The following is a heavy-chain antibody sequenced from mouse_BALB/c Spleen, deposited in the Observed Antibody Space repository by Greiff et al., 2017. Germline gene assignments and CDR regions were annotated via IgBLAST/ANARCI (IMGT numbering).Heavy chain of an antibody. V-gene: IGHV7-3*02. Sequence: EVKVEESGGGLVQPGGSLRLSCATSGFTFTDYYMSWVRQPPGKALEWLGFIRNKANGYTTEYSASVKGRFTISRDNSQSILYLQMNTLRAEDSATYYCAREAPYYYYGSSIYYFDYWGQGTTLTVSS. D-gene: IGHD1-1*01. CDR1: GFTFTDYY. CDR3: AREAPYYYYGSSIYYFDY. J-gene: IGHJ2*01. CDR2: IRNKANGYTT.